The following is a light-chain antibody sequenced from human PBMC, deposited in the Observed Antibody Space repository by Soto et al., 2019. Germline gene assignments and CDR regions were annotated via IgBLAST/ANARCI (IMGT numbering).Light chain of an antibody. CDR1: SSNIGSNI. J-gene: IGLJ2*01. CDR3: ATWDDSLNGPV. Sequence: QSVLTQPPSASGTPGQRVTISCSGSSSNIGSNIVNWYQQLPGTAPRLLIYNNNQRPSGVPDRFSGSKSGTSASLAISGLQSEDEADYYCATWDDSLNGPVFGGGTKL. CDR2: NNN. V-gene: IGLV1-44*01.